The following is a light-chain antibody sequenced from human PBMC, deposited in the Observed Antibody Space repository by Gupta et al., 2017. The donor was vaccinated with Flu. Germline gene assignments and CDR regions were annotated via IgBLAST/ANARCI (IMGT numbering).Light chain of an antibody. J-gene: IGKJ3*01. CDR3: QQSFSTPFA. V-gene: IGKV1-39*01. CDR2: GAS. Sequence: DIQMSQFPTSLSASVGDRVTITCRASQTIRSYLNWYQQKPGKAPKVLVYGASTLQSGVPSRFSGSGSGTDFTLTISSLQPEDFATYYCQQSFSTPFAFGPGTRVDLK. CDR1: QTIRSY.